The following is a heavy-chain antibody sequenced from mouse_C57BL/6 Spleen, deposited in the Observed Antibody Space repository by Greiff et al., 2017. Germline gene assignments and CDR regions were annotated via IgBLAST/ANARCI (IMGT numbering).Heavy chain of an antibody. CDR1: GFNIKDDY. CDR2: IDPENGDT. CDR3: TTPTVVATYYLDY. Sequence: VQLQQSGAELVRPGASVKLSCTASGFNIKDDYMHWVQQRPEQGLEWIGWIDPENGDTEYASKFQGKATITADTSSNTAYLQLSSLTSEDTAVYYCTTPTVVATYYLDYWGQGTTLTVSS. J-gene: IGHJ2*01. V-gene: IGHV14-4*01. D-gene: IGHD1-1*01.